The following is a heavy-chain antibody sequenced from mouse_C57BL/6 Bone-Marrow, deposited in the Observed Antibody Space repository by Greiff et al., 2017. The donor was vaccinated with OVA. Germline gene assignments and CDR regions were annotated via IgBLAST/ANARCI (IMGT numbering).Heavy chain of an antibody. CDR2: IHPNSGST. CDR1: GYTFTSYW. J-gene: IGHJ4*01. D-gene: IGHD1-1*01. CDR3: ARIVPYYLGSSMDY. V-gene: IGHV1-64*01. Sequence: QVQLQQPGAELVKPGASVKLSCKASGYTFTSYWMHWVKQRPGQGLEWIGMIHPNSGSTNYNEKFKSKATLTVDKSSSTTYMQLSSLTSEDSAVYYCARIVPYYLGSSMDYWGQGTSVTVSS.